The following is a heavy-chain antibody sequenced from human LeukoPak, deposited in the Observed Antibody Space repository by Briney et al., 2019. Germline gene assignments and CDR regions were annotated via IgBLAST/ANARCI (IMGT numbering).Heavy chain of an antibody. CDR2: VYYNGNT. V-gene: IGHV4-59*08. Sequence: KSSETLSLTCTVSGGSISTYYWSWIRQPPGKGLEWIGYVYYNGNTNYNPSLKSRVTISVDTSKNQFSLKLSSVTAADTAVYFCARRVAVTARYYFDFWGQGTLVTVSS. CDR3: ARRVAVTARYYFDF. D-gene: IGHD6-19*01. CDR1: GGSISTYY. J-gene: IGHJ4*02.